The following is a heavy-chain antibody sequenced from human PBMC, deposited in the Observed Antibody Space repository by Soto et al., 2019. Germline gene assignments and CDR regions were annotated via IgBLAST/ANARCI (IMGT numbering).Heavy chain of an antibody. CDR2: IYYIGRT. V-gene: IGHV4-39*01. D-gene: IGHD2-21*02. Sequence: QLQLQESGPGLVKPSETLSLTCTVSGGSISSSSYYWGWIRQPPGKGLECIGSIYYIGRTYYNPSLKSRVTKPVDTSKNQFSPKLSSVTAADTAVYYCAGTYCGGDCDPYHYWGQGTLVTVSS. CDR3: AGTYCGGDCDPYHY. CDR1: GGSISSSSYY. J-gene: IGHJ4*02.